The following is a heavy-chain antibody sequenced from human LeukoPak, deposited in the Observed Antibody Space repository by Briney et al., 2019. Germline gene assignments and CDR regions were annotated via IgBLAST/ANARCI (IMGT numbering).Heavy chain of an antibody. CDR3: ARGGDTCSDTGCFKNWFDP. Sequence: ASVKVSFRSSGYTFSSHDINWVRQAPGQGLEWMGLMNPKSGNTGSSQRFQGRVTMTRDTSKGTAFMELTSLTSEDTAIYYCARGGDTCSDTGCFKNWFDPWGQGTLVTVSS. CDR1: GYTFSSHD. V-gene: IGHV1-8*01. J-gene: IGHJ5*02. D-gene: IGHD2-2*01. CDR2: MNPKSGNT.